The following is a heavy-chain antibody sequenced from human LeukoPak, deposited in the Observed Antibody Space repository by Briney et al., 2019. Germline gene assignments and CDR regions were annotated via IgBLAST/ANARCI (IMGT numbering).Heavy chain of an antibody. CDR2: ISSSSNYI. V-gene: IGHV3-21*01. D-gene: IGHD4-11*01. CDR3: ASGTPTTRDFDY. J-gene: IGHJ4*02. CDR1: GLTFSSYN. Sequence: GGSLRLSCPAAGLTFSSYNMNWVRQAPGKGLEWVSFISSSSNYIYYTDSVKGRFTISRDNAKNSLFLQMNSLRAEDTAVYYCASGTPTTRDFDYWGQGTPVTVSS.